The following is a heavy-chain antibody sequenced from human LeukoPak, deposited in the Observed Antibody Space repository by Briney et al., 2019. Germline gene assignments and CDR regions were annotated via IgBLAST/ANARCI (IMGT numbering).Heavy chain of an antibody. CDR3: ARNLSAAGGVDP. D-gene: IGHD3-10*01. CDR1: GYTFTSYG. V-gene: IGHV1-18*01. J-gene: IGHJ5*02. Sequence: GASVKVSCKASGYTFTSYGISWVRQAPGQGLEWMGWISVYSGYTHYAQKVQDRVTMTTDTSTNTAYMELRSLRTDDTAVYYCARNLSAAGGVDPWGQGTLVTVSS. CDR2: ISVYSGYT.